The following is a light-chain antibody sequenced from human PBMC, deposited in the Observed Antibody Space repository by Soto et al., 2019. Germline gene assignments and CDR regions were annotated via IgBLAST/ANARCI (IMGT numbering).Light chain of an antibody. CDR3: QQYASSPLT. Sequence: EIVLTQSPGTLSLSPGERATLSCRASQTVGRNYLAWYQQKPGQTPRLLIHGASNRDTGIPDRISGSGSETDFTLIISRLEPEDCAVYYCQQYASSPLTFGGGTKVEIK. CDR2: GAS. J-gene: IGKJ4*01. V-gene: IGKV3-20*01. CDR1: QTVGRNY.